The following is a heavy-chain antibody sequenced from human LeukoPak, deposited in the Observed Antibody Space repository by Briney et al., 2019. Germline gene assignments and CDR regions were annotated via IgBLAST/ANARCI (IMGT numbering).Heavy chain of an antibody. J-gene: IGHJ4*02. V-gene: IGHV4-31*03. CDR2: IYNSGSP. D-gene: IGHD1-1*01. CDR3: ARDHTGNGHFDY. CDR1: GDSIIRGGYH. Sequence: SETLSLTRTVSGDSIIRGGYHWSWIRQHPGKGLEWIGHIYNSGSPFYNTSLKSRVTIPVDTSKNQFSLELSSVTAADTAVYFCARDHTGNGHFDYWGQGTLVTVSS.